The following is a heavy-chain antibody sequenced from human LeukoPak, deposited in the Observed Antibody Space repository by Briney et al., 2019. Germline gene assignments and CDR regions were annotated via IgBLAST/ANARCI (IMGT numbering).Heavy chain of an antibody. J-gene: IGHJ4*02. CDR3: VKDSPPRYSGSPPAY. Sequence: GGSLRLSCVVSGIIIRNAWMSWVRQAPGKGLEWVANINKDGGEKYYVDSVKGRFTISRDNAKNSLYLQMNSLRADDTAVYYCVKDSPPRYSGSPPAYWGQGTLVTVSS. D-gene: IGHD1-26*01. CDR2: INKDGGEK. V-gene: IGHV3-7*03. CDR1: GIIIRNAW.